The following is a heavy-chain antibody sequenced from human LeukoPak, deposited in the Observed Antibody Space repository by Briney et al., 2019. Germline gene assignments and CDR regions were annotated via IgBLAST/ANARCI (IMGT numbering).Heavy chain of an antibody. V-gene: IGHV1-2*04. D-gene: IGHD6-13*01. CDR2: INPNSGGT. CDR3: ARALYRYSSSWYSAFDI. CDR1: GYTFTGYY. Sequence: GASVKVSCKASGYTFTGYYMHWVRQAPGQGLEWMGWINPNSGGTNYAQKFQGWVTMTRDTSISTAYMELSRLRSDDTAVYYCARALYRYSSSWYSAFDIWGQGTMVTVSS. J-gene: IGHJ3*02.